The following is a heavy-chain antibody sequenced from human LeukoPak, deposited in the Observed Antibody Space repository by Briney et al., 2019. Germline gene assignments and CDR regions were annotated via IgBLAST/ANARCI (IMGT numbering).Heavy chain of an antibody. J-gene: IGHJ4*02. CDR3: ARAGLSSGSYFDY. Sequence: SVKVSCKASGGTFSSYTIAWVRQAPGQGLEWMGEIIPMFGTTNYAQKFQGRVTITADESTSTAYMELSSLRFEDTAVYYCARAGLSSGSYFDYWGQGTLVTVSS. CDR2: IIPMFGTT. CDR1: GGTFSSYT. D-gene: IGHD1-26*01. V-gene: IGHV1-69*13.